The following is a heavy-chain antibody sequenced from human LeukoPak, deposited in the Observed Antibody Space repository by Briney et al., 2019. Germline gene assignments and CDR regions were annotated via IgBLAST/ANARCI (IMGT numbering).Heavy chain of an antibody. CDR2: INQSGRT. J-gene: IGHJ4*02. CDR1: GGSLSNYY. CDR3: ARDSSGDYVFTY. V-gene: IGHV4-34*01. Sequence: PSETLSLTCTVSGGSLSNYYWSWIRQTPGKGLELLGQINQSGRTNYNPSLKSRVTLSVDTSKNQFSLKLTSVTAADTAVYFCARDSSGDYVFTYWGQGTLVTVSS. D-gene: IGHD4-17*01.